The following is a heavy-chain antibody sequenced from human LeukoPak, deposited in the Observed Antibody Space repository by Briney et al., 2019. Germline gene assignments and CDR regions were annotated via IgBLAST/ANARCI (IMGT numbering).Heavy chain of an antibody. CDR2: ISSSSSSI. J-gene: IGHJ5*02. D-gene: IGHD2-8*01. Sequence: AGGSLRLSCAASGFTFSSYSMSWVRQAPGKGLEWVSYISSSSSSIYYADSVRGRFTISRDNAKNSLYLQMNSLRAEDTAVYYCARNMLVSLYASFDPWGQGTLVTVSS. CDR1: GFTFSSYS. CDR3: ARNMLVSLYASFDP. V-gene: IGHV3-48*01.